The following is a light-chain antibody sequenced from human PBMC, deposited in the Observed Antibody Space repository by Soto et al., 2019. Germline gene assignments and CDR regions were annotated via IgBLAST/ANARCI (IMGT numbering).Light chain of an antibody. Sequence: DIQMTQSPSSVSASVGDKVMITCLASQNINTWLAWYQQKPGEAPKLLIFAASRLEKAVPSRFSGSGSGTDFTLTISDLQTEDFATYYCQQADSFPLTFGGGTKVEIK. CDR3: QQADSFPLT. CDR1: QNINTW. V-gene: IGKV1D-12*01. CDR2: AAS. J-gene: IGKJ4*01.